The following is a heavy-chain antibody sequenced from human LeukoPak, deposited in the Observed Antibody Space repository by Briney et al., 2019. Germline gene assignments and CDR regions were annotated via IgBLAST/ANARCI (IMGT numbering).Heavy chain of an antibody. D-gene: IGHD6-13*01. CDR1: GFTFGIYT. CDR3: ARVSSTWYLDY. V-gene: IGHV3-21*01. J-gene: IGHJ4*02. CDR2: ISSGSSDI. Sequence: GGSLRLSCAASGFTFGIYTMNWVRQAPGKGLEWVSSISSGSSDIYYADSVKGRFTISRDNAKNSLYLQMNSLRIEDTAVYYCARVSSTWYLDYWGQGTLVTVSS.